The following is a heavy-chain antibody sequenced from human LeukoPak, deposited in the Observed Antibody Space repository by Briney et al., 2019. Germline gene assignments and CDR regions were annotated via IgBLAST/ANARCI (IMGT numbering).Heavy chain of an antibody. D-gene: IGHD3-16*02. Sequence: GASVKASCKASGYTFTSYGISWVRQAPGQGLEWMGWISAYNGNTNYAQKLQGRVTMTTDTSTSTAYMELRSLRSDDTAVYYCARGLRLGELSFDFDYWGQGTLVTVSS. CDR2: ISAYNGNT. CDR3: ARGLRLGELSFDFDY. V-gene: IGHV1-18*04. CDR1: GYTFTSYG. J-gene: IGHJ4*02.